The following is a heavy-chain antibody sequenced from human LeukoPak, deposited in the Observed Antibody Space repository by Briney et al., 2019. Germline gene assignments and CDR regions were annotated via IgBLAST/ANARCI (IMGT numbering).Heavy chain of an antibody. CDR3: ARDLHGSRGEFDY. Sequence: SETLSLTCTLSGGSITSGRYYWTWIRQHPQRGLEWIGYVSYSGSTNYNSSLKSRLTISADTSKNQFYLRLTSVTAADTAVYYCARDLHGSRGEFDYWGQGTLVTVSS. D-gene: IGHD3-16*01. V-gene: IGHV4-31*03. J-gene: IGHJ4*02. CDR1: GGSITSGRYY. CDR2: VSYSGST.